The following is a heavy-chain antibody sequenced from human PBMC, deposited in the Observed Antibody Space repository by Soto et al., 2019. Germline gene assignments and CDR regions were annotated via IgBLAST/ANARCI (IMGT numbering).Heavy chain of an antibody. CDR1: GGSISSYY. CDR3: ARGFVYSDFWSGYYGNGYFEY. Sequence: SETLSLTCTVSGGSISSYYWSWIRQPPGKGLEWIGYIYYSGSTNYNPSLKSRVTISVDTSKNQFSLKLSSVTAADTAVYYCARGFVYSDFWSGYYGNGYFEYWGQGTLVTVYS. D-gene: IGHD3-3*01. J-gene: IGHJ4*02. V-gene: IGHV4-59*01. CDR2: IYYSGST.